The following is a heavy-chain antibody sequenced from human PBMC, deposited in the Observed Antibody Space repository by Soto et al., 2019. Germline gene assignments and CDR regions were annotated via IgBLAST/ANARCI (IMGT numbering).Heavy chain of an antibody. CDR1: VCTFSSYV. Sequence: SAVKVSCKACVCTFSSYVISGVRQATVQGLEWMGGIITIFGTANYAQKFEGRVTITANRYASTAYMELRSMRSEDRAVYYCARGGYFDSSNYLAYWGLGTLVTVSS. J-gene: IGHJ4*02. CDR2: IITIFGTA. V-gene: IGHV1-69*06. D-gene: IGHD3-22*01. CDR3: ARGGYFDSSNYLAY.